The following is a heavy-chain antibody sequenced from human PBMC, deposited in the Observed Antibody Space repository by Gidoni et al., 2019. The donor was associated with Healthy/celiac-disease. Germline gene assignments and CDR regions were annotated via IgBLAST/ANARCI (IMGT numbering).Heavy chain of an antibody. CDR3: ARVSSSGGTTGDY. Sequence: GTANYAQKFQGRVTITADESTSTAYMELSSLRSEDTAVYYCARVSSSGGTTGDYWGQGTLVTVSS. V-gene: IGHV1-69*01. J-gene: IGHJ4*02. CDR2: GTA. D-gene: IGHD1-7*01.